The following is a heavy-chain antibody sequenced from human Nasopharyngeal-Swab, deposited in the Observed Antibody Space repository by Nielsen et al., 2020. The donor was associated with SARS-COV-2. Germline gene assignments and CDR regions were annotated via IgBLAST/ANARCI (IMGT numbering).Heavy chain of an antibody. J-gene: IGHJ4*02. D-gene: IGHD5-12*01. CDR3: VRVYSGYEGLFEY. CDR2: INPRSTTM. CDR1: GFTFNTYS. V-gene: IGHV3-48*01. Sequence: GGSLRLSCVASGFTFNTYSMNWVRQAPGKGLEWVSYINPRSTTMYYGDSVKGRFTISRDNAKNSLYLQMNSLKAEDTAVYYCVRVYSGYEGLFEYWGQGTLVTVSS.